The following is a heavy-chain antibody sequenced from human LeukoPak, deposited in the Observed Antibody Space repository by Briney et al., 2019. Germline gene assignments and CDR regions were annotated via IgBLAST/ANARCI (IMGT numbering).Heavy chain of an antibody. CDR1: GFTFSSYG. CDR3: LSDSSSWYEGDY. D-gene: IGHD6-13*01. CDR2: ISYDGSNK. J-gene: IGHJ4*02. V-gene: IGHV3-30*03. Sequence: PGGSLRLSCAASGFTFSSYGMHWVRQAPGKGLEWVAVISYDGSNKYYADSVKGRFTISRDNSKNTLYLQMNSLRAEDTAVYYCLSDSSSWYEGDYWGQGTLVTVSS.